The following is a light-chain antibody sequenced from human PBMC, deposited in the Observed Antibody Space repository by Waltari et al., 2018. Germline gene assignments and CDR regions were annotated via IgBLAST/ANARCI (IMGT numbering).Light chain of an antibody. J-gene: IGKJ2*01. Sequence: DIVLTQSPDFLAVSLGERTTLNCKSSQSILSSSKNRNYLGWYQQKPGQPPNCPNSWASTRESGVPDRFSGSGSGTDFTLTNSSLQTEDVAVYYCQQCYTYPYTFGQGTNLEIK. CDR3: QQCYTYPYT. CDR1: QSILSSSKNRNY. V-gene: IGKV4-1*01. CDR2: WAS.